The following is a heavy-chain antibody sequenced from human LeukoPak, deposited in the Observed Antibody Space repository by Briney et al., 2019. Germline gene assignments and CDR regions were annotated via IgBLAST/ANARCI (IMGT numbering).Heavy chain of an antibody. V-gene: IGHV4-59*01. D-gene: IGHD2-15*01. Sequence: PSETLSLTCTVSGGSISSYYWSWIRQPPGKGLEWIGYIYYSGSTNYNPSLKSRVTISVDTSKNQFSLKLSSVTAPDTAVYYCARGGGNCSGGSCYDYWGQGTLVTVSS. CDR3: ARGGGNCSGGSCYDY. CDR1: GGSISSYY. CDR2: IYYSGST. J-gene: IGHJ4*02.